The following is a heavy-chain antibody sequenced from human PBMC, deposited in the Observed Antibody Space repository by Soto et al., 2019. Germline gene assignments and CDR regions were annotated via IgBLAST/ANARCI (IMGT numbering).Heavy chain of an antibody. Sequence: GGSLRLSCAASGFTFSIYWMSWVRQAPGKGLEWVANIKQDGTQKNFADSVRGRFTISRDNAENSLYLQMNSLRADDTALYYCAKDWYYSGYWYFDLWGRGTLVTVSS. CDR1: GFTFSIYW. D-gene: IGHD1-1*01. J-gene: IGHJ2*01. CDR3: AKDWYYSGYWYFDL. V-gene: IGHV3-7*03. CDR2: IKQDGTQK.